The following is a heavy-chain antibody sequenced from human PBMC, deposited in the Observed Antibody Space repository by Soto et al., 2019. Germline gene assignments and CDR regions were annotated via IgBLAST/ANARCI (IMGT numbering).Heavy chain of an antibody. D-gene: IGHD1-7*01. CDR3: ASGITGTTAYYYYYGMDV. Sequence: ASVKVSCKASGYTFTSYGISWVRQAPGQGLEWMGWISAYNGNTNYAQKLQGRVTMTTDTSTSTAYMELRSLRSDDTAVYYCASGITGTTAYYYYYGMDVWGQGTTVTVSS. CDR2: ISAYNGNT. J-gene: IGHJ6*02. CDR1: GYTFTSYG. V-gene: IGHV1-18*04.